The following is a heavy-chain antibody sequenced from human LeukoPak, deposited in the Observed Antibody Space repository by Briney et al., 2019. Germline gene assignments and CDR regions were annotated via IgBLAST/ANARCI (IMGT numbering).Heavy chain of an antibody. Sequence: GGSLRLSCAASGFTFSSHAMSWVRQAPGKGLEWVAVISYDGSNKYYADSVKGRFTISRDNSKNTLYLQMNSLRAEDTAVYYCARGPSRGYSYGPGIDYWGQGTLVTVSS. CDR1: GFTFSSHA. CDR2: ISYDGSNK. J-gene: IGHJ4*02. V-gene: IGHV3-30-3*01. D-gene: IGHD5-18*01. CDR3: ARGPSRGYSYGPGIDY.